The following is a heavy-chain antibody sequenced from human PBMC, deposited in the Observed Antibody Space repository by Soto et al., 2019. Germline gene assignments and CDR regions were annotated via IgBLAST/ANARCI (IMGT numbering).Heavy chain of an antibody. J-gene: IGHJ3*02. CDR2: IYPGDSDT. V-gene: IGHV5-51*01. D-gene: IGHD6-13*01. Sequence: PGVSLKISCKGSGYSFTSYWIGWVRQMPGKGLEWMGIIYPGDSDTRYSPSFQGQVTISADKSISTAYLQWSSLKASDTAMYYCVFSIAAAGTRNPPRAFDIWGQETMLTVSS. CDR3: VFSIAAAGTRNPPRAFDI. CDR1: GYSFTSYW.